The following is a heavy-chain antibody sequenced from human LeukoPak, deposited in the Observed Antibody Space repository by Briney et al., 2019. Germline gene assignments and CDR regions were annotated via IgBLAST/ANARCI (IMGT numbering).Heavy chain of an antibody. J-gene: IGHJ4*02. CDR1: GGSISSYY. CDR3: ASLDLGSLDSGYEH. CDR2: IYYSGST. Sequence: SETLSLTCTVSGGSISSYYWSWIRQPPGHGLEWIGYIYYSGSTNYNPSLKSRVTISVDTSKNQFSLKLSSVTAADTAVYYCASLDLGSLDSGYEHWGQGTLVTVSS. V-gene: IGHV4-59*01. D-gene: IGHD5-12*01.